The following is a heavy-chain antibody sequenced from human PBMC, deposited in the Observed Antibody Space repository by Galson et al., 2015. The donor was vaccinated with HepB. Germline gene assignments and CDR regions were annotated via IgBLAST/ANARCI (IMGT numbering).Heavy chain of an antibody. V-gene: IGHV1-18*04. D-gene: IGHD6-19*01. J-gene: IGHJ4*02. CDR3: ARDREQWASDY. CDR2: ISPYNGNT. CDR1: GYTLTNYG. Sequence: SVKVSCKASGYTLTNYGINWVRQAPGQGLEWMGWISPYNGNTNYVQKLQGRLTMTTDTSTSTAYMELRSLRSDDTAVYYCARDREQWASDYWGQGTLVTVSS.